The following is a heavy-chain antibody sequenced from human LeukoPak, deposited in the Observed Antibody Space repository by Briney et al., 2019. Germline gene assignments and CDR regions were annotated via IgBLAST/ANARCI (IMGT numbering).Heavy chain of an antibody. CDR1: GFTFSSYA. D-gene: IGHD4-23*01. J-gene: IGHJ4*02. CDR2: ISYDGSNK. V-gene: IGHV3-30*04. CDR3: ARGARKGDDYGGFFDY. Sequence: GGSLRLSCAASGFTFSSYAMHWVRQAPGKGLEWVALISYDGSNKYYADSVKGRFTISRDSSKNTLYVQMNSLRAEDTAVYYCARGARKGDDYGGFFDYWGQGTLVTVSS.